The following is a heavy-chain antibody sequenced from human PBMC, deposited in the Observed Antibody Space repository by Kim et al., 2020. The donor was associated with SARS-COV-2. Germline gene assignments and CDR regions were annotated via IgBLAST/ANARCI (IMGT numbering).Heavy chain of an antibody. CDR2: IYYSGST. J-gene: IGHJ3*02. CDR1: GGSISSGGYY. V-gene: IGHV4-31*03. Sequence: SETLSLTCTVSGGSISSGGYYWSWIRQHPGKGLEWFGYIYYSGSTYYNPSLKSRVTISVDTSKNQFSLKLSSVTAADTAVYYCARVARITIFGVVNSAFDIWGQGTMVTVSS. CDR3: ARVARITIFGVVNSAFDI. D-gene: IGHD3-3*01.